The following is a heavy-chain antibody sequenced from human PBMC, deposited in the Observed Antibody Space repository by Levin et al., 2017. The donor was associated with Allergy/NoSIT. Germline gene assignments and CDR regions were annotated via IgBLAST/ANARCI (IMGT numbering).Heavy chain of an antibody. V-gene: IGHV1-46*01. D-gene: IGHD1-26*01. CDR1: GYTFTSYY. CDR3: ARDLAWDVAGGRLDS. Sequence: ASVKVSCKASGYTFTSYYMHWVRQAPGQGLEWMGRINPSGGSTTYAQKFQGRVTMTRDTSTSTVDMELSSLRSEDTAMYYCARDLAWDVAGGRLDSWGQGSLVTVSS. J-gene: IGHJ4*02. CDR2: INPSGGST.